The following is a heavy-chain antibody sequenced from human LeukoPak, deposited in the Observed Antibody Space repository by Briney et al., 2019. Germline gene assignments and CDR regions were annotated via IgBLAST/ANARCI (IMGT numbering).Heavy chain of an antibody. J-gene: IGHJ4*02. CDR3: ARTSDHYDSSGYYLDY. CDR1: GGSFSGYY. D-gene: IGHD3-22*01. CDR2: INHSGST. V-gene: IGHV4-34*01. Sequence: SETLSLTCAVYGGSFSGYYWSWIRQPPGKGLEWIGEINHSGSTNYNPSLKSRVTISVDTSKNQFSLKLSSVTAADTAVYYCARTSDHYDSSGYYLDYWGQGTLVTVSS.